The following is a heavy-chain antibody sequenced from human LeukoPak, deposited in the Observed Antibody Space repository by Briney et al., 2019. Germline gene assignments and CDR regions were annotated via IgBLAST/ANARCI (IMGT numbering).Heavy chain of an antibody. D-gene: IGHD5-12*01. CDR1: GGSFSGYY. CDR2: IYYSGST. V-gene: IGHV4-59*08. Sequence: SETLSLTCAVYGGSFSGYYWSWIRQPPGKGLEWIGYIYYSGSTNYNPSLKSRVTISVDTSKNQFSLKLSSVTAADTAVYYCARVSVDIVATTHYNWFDPWGQGTLVTVSS. J-gene: IGHJ5*02. CDR3: ARVSVDIVATTHYNWFDP.